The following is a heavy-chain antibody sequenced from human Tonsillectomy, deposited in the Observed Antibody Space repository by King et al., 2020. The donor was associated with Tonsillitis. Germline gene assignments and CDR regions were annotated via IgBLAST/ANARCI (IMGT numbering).Heavy chain of an antibody. Sequence: DEQLVQSGGGLVQPGRSLRLSCTASGFTFGDYAMSWFRQAPGKGLEWVGFLRSKAYGGTTEYAASVKGRFTISRDDSKSVAYLQMNSLKTEDTAVYYCTRASYGSGTYDLFYYYYGMDVWGQGTTVTVSS. V-gene: IGHV3-49*03. CDR2: LRSKAYGGTT. CDR3: TRASYGSGTYDLFYYYYGMDV. D-gene: IGHD3-10*01. CDR1: GFTFGDYA. J-gene: IGHJ6*02.